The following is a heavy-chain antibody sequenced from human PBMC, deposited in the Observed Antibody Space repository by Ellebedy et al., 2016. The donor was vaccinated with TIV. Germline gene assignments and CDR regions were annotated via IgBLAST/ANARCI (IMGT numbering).Heavy chain of an antibody. J-gene: IGHJ2*01. Sequence: GGSLRLSCAVSGFTFSAYSMNWVRQAPGKGLEWVSYISTGSSTIYYADSVKGRFTISRDNAKNSLYLQMNSLRAEDTAVYYCAREASVYGDSVYWYFDLWGRGTLVGVSS. CDR1: GFTFSAYS. CDR3: AREASVYGDSVYWYFDL. D-gene: IGHD4-17*01. CDR2: ISTGSSTI. V-gene: IGHV3-48*04.